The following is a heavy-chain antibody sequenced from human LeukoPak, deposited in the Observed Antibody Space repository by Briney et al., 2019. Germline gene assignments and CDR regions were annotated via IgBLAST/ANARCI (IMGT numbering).Heavy chain of an antibody. CDR1: GDSVSSNSAA. CDR3: ARERSMAAAGKYYFDY. V-gene: IGHV6-1*01. Sequence: SQTLSLTCAISGDSVSSNSAAWNWIRQSPSRGLEWLGSTYYRSRWFNDYAVPVKSRMNINSDTSKNEFSLQLNSVTSEDTAVYYCARERSMAAAGKYYFDYWGQGTLVTVSS. J-gene: IGHJ4*02. D-gene: IGHD6-13*01. CDR2: TYYRSRWFN.